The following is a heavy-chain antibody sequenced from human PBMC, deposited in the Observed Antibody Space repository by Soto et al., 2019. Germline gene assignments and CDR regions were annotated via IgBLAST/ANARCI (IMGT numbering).Heavy chain of an antibody. CDR2: IKQDGSEK. V-gene: IGHV3-7*01. CDR1: GFTFSSYW. Sequence: GGSLRLSCAVSGFTFSSYWMSWVRQAPGKEPEWVANIKQDGSEKYYVDSVKGRFTIARDNSKNSLFLQMNSLTAEDTAIYYCARDSAGFWSGYYSYWGQGTQVTV. D-gene: IGHD3-3*01. CDR3: ARDSAGFWSGYYSY. J-gene: IGHJ4*02.